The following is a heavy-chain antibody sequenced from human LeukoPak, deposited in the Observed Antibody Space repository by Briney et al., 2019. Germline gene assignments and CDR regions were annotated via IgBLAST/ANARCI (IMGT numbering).Heavy chain of an antibody. CDR2: ISGIVGST. D-gene: IGHD3-10*01. J-gene: IGHJ4*02. CDR1: GFTFSSDA. Sequence: PGGSLRLACAASGFTFSSDAMSWVRHAPGKGLEWVSAISGIVGSTYYADSVKGRFTISRANHKNTLYLQMNSLRAEDTAVYCCERVSPPLECWFGELLAFDYWAQGTLVTVSS. CDR3: ERVSPPLECWFGELLAFDY. V-gene: IGHV3-23*01.